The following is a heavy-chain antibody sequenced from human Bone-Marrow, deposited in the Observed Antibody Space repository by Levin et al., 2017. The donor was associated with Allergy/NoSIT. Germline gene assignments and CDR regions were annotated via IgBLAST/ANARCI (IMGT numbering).Heavy chain of an antibody. CDR3: ARGAGWVITD. CDR2: IKQDGSQK. CDR1: GFTFGGYW. V-gene: IGHV3-7*01. J-gene: IGHJ4*02. D-gene: IGHD2-21*01. Sequence: GESLKISCAASGFTFGGYWMNWVRQTPGMGPEWVANIKQDGSQKNYVDSVKGRFTISRDNAKNSLYLQMSSLRVEDTAVYYCARGAGWVITDWGQGTLVTVSA.